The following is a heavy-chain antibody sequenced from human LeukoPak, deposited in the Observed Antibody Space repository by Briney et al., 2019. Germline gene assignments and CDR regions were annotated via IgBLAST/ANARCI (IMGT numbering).Heavy chain of an antibody. CDR3: ARWRASGGYYYYYYMDV. V-gene: IGHV1-69*13. J-gene: IGHJ6*03. Sequence: SVKVSCKASGGTFSSYAISWVRQAPGQGLEWMGVIFPIFGTANYAQKFQGRVTITADESTSTAYMELSSLRSEDTAVYYCARWRASGGYYYYYYMDVGGKGTAVSVSS. CDR2: IFPIFGTA. CDR1: GGTFSSYA. D-gene: IGHD3-10*01.